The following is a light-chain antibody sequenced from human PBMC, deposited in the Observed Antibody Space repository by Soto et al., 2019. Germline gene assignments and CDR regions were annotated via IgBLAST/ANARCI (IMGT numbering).Light chain of an antibody. CDR2: DAS. Sequence: EIVLTQSPATLSLSPGERATLSCRASQSVRSYLAWYQQKPGQAPRLLIYDASNRATGIPARFSGSVSGTDFTLTISSLESEDFAVYYCQQRSNWPPWYTFGQGTKLEIK. CDR1: QSVRSY. CDR3: QQRSNWPPWYT. V-gene: IGKV3-11*01. J-gene: IGKJ2*01.